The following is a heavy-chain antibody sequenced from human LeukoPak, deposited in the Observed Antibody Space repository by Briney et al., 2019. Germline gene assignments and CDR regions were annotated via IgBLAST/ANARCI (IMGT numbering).Heavy chain of an antibody. CDR3: ARLSVSSSYTLDY. Sequence: SETLSLTCTVFGGSISSHYWSWIRQPPGKGLEWIGYIYYSGSTNYNPSLKSRVTISVDTSKNQFSLKLSSVTAADTAVYYCARLSVSSSYTLDYWGQGTLVTVSS. CDR2: IYYSGST. CDR1: GGSISSHY. V-gene: IGHV4-59*11. J-gene: IGHJ4*02. D-gene: IGHD6-6*01.